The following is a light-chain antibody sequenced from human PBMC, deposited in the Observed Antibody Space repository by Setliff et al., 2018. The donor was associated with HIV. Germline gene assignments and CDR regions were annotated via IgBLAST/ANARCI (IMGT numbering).Light chain of an antibody. V-gene: IGLV2-11*01. J-gene: IGLJ1*01. CDR3: CAYAGSYTSLYV. Sequence: SVSGSPGQSVTISCTGTSSDVGTYDYVSWYQQHPGKAPKLMIYDVSQRPSGVPDRFSGSKSGNTASLTISGLQAVDEADYCCCAYAGSYTSLYVFGTGTKVTVL. CDR1: SSDVGTYDY. CDR2: DVS.